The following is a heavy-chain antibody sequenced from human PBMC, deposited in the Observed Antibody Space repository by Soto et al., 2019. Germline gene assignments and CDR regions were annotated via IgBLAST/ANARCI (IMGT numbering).Heavy chain of an antibody. CDR2: IYHSGST. CDR1: SGSISSSNW. J-gene: IGHJ6*03. D-gene: IGHD1-26*01. CDR3: ARERLEMGHYYHYMDV. Sequence: SETLSLTCAVSSGSISSSNWWSWVRQPPGKGLEWIGEIYHSGSTNYNPSLKSRVTISVDKSKNQFSLKLSSVTAADTAVYYCARERLEMGHYYHYMDVWGKGTTVTVSS. V-gene: IGHV4-4*02.